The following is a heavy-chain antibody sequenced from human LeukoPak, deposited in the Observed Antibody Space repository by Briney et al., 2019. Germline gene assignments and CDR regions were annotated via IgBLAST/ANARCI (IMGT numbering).Heavy chain of an antibody. J-gene: IGHJ4*02. V-gene: IGHV1-46*01. Sequence: ASVKVSCKASGYTFTSYYMHWVRQAPGQGLEWMGIINPSGGSTSYAQKFQGRVTMTRDTSTSTVYMELSSLRSEDTAVYYRWGVRGVINRIDYWGQGTLVTVSS. D-gene: IGHD3-10*01. CDR2: INPSGGST. CDR1: GYTFTSYY. CDR3: WGVRGVINRIDY.